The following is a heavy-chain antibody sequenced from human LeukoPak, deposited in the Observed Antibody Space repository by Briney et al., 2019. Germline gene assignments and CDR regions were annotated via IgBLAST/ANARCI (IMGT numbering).Heavy chain of an antibody. CDR2: INGDGSFT. J-gene: IGHJ4*02. D-gene: IGHD4-17*01. V-gene: IGHV3-74*01. Sequence: PGGSLRLSCEASGFTFSRYWMHWVRQAPGEGLVWVSRINGDGSFTNYADFVKGRFTISRDNAKSTLYLQMNSLRAEDTAVYYCSRDSIEDNYGDYIGDCWGQGTLVTVSS. CDR1: GFTFSRYW. CDR3: SRDSIEDNYGDYIGDC.